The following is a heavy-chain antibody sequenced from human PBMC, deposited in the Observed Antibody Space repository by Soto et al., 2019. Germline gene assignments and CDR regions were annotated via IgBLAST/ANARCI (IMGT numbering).Heavy chain of an antibody. CDR3: AAMPQHFYGSGSYWYYFDY. V-gene: IGHV4-59*11. CDR2: IYYSGST. D-gene: IGHD3-10*01. CDR1: GGSISSINNHFSNHY. Sequence: SETLSLTCTVSGGSISSINNHFSNHYCSWIRLSTEKGLEWIGYIYYSGSTNYNPSLKSRVSISIDMSKNQFSLKLNSVTAADTAVYYCAAMPQHFYGSGSYWYYFDYWAQGTLVTVSS. J-gene: IGHJ4*02.